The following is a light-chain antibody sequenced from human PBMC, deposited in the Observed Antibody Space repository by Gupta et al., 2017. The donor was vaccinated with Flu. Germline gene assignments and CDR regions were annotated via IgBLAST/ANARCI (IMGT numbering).Light chain of an antibody. CDR1: QSVGSSF. Sequence: EIVLTQSPGTLSLSPGERATLSCRASQSVGSSFLAWYQQKPGQAPRLLMYGASSRASGIPDRFSGSGSGTDFTLTISRLEPEDFAVYYCQQYRSSPQCTFGPGTKVEIK. V-gene: IGKV3-20*01. CDR2: GAS. J-gene: IGKJ3*01. CDR3: QQYRSSPQCT.